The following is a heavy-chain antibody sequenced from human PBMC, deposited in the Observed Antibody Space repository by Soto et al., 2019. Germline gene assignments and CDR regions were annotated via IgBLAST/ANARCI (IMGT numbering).Heavy chain of an antibody. J-gene: IGHJ5*02. CDR1: GYIFTSYA. V-gene: IGHV1-3*01. CDR2: INAGNGNT. CDR3: ARGNTAPADH. Sequence: ASVKVSCKTSGYIFTSYALQWVRQAPGQRPEWMGWINAGNGNTKYAQNLLDRVTFTRDTSARTVYMDLTSLKSDDTAVYYCARGNTAPADHWGQGTLVTVSS.